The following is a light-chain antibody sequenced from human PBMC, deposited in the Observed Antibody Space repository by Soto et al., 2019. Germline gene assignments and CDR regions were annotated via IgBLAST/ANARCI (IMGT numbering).Light chain of an antibody. CDR3: CSYAGSSIYVV. Sequence: QSVLAQPASVSGSPGQSITISCTGSSRDVGRYNLVSWYQQYPGKAPKLMIYEDTQRPSGVSNRFSGSKSGNTASLTISGLQAEDEADSYCCSYAGSSIYVVFGGGTKVTVL. J-gene: IGLJ2*01. V-gene: IGLV2-23*01. CDR1: SRDVGRYNL. CDR2: EDT.